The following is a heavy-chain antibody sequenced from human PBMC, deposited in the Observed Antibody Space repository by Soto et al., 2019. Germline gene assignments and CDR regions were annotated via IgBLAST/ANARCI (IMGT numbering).Heavy chain of an antibody. CDR1: GFTFSDYW. CDR3: ASSLLTPFDY. V-gene: IGHV3-74*01. CDR2: INSDGSST. Sequence: EVQRVESGGGLVQPGGSLRLSCAASGFTFSDYWMPWVRQAPGKGLVWVSRINSDGSSTFYADSVKGRFTISRDNAKNTLYLQMNSLRAEDTAVYYCASSLLTPFDYWGQGTLVTVSS. D-gene: IGHD7-27*01. J-gene: IGHJ4*02.